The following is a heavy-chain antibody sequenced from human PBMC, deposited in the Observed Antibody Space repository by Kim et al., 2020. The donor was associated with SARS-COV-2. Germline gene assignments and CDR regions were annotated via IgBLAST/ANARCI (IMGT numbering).Heavy chain of an antibody. J-gene: IGHJ6*02. CDR3: AKAIADTAMDPGFGGMDV. Sequence: RGRLTISRDNSKNSLYLQINSLRTEDTALYYCAKAIADTAMDPGFGGMDVWGQGTTVTVSS. V-gene: IGHV3-43*01. D-gene: IGHD5-18*01.